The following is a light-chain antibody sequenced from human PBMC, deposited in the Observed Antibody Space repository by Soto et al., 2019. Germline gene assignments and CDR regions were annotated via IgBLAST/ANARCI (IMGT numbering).Light chain of an antibody. J-gene: IGKJ1*01. CDR1: QSVSSSY. CDR2: GAS. CDR3: QQYGSSLWT. Sequence: EIVLTQSPGTLSLSPGERATLSCRASQSVSSSYLAWYQQKPGQAPRLLIYGASSSATGIPDRFSGSGSGTDFTLTISILEPEDFAVYYCQQYGSSLWTFAQRTKVDI. V-gene: IGKV3-20*01.